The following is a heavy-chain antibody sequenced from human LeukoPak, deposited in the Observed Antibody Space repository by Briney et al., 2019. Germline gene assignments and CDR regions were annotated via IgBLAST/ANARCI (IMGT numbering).Heavy chain of an antibody. V-gene: IGHV1-18*01. CDR3: ARHQESGGYPGGFDY. CDR1: GFHFTSFC. Sequence: GASVKVSCKASGFHFTSFCITWVRQAPGQGLGWIGWISAYNGNTNYAQKLQGRVTMTTDTSTSTAHMELRRLRSEDTAVYYCARHQESGGYPGGFDYWGQGTLVTVSS. D-gene: IGHD1-26*01. J-gene: IGHJ4*02. CDR2: ISAYNGNT.